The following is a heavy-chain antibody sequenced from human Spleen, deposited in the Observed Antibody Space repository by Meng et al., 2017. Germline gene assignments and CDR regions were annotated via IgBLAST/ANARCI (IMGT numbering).Heavy chain of an antibody. CDR1: GFTFGAYA. Sequence: GESLKISCAASGFTFGAYAMSWVRQAPGKGLEWVSSLSGSGVNTYYADSVHGRFTTARDNYKNTLYLHMNSLRADDAAIYYCARARDYFGLGSYSYYFDFWGQGTRVTVSS. J-gene: IGHJ4*02. CDR3: ARARDYFGLGSYSYYFDF. CDR2: LSGSGVNT. D-gene: IGHD3-10*01. V-gene: IGHV3-23*01.